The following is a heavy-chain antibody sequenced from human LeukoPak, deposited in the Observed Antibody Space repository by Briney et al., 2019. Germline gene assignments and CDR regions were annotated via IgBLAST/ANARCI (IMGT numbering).Heavy chain of an antibody. CDR1: GFTFSSYG. V-gene: IGHV3-23*01. J-gene: IGHJ5*02. Sequence: GGSLRLSCAASGFTFSSYGMSWVRQAPGKGLEWVSAISGSGGSTYYADSVKGRFTISRDNAKNSLYLQMNSLRAEDTAVYYCARGGYSGYDLYSWFDPWGQGTLVTVSS. CDR2: ISGSGGST. CDR3: ARGGYSGYDLYSWFDP. D-gene: IGHD5-12*01.